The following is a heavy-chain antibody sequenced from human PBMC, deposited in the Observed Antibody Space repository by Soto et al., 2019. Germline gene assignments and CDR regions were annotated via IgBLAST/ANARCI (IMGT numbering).Heavy chain of an antibody. CDR3: AGDHRDLHV. V-gene: IGHV3-7*05. J-gene: IGHJ6*02. CDR1: GLAFSTFL. Sequence: GGSLRLSCEASGLAFSTFLMSWVRQAPGKGLEWVASISQDGSEKYSVDSVKGRFTISRDNAKNSLFLQMNSLRAEDTAFYYCAGDHRDLHVWGQGTTVTVSS. CDR2: ISQDGSEK.